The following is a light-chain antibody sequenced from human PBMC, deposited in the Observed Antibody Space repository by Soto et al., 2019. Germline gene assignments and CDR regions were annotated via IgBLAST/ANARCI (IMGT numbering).Light chain of an antibody. CDR1: QSVSSY. Sequence: EVVLTQSPGTLSLSPGERVTLSCRASQSVSSYLAWYQQKPGQAPRLLIYDASNRATGIPARFSGSGSGTDFTLTISSLEPEDFAVYYCQQRSNWPRWTFGQGTKVEIK. CDR3: QQRSNWPRWT. CDR2: DAS. V-gene: IGKV3-11*01. J-gene: IGKJ1*01.